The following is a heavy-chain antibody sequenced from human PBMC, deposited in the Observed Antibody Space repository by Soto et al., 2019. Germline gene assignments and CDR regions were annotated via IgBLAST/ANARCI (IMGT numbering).Heavy chain of an antibody. D-gene: IGHD5-12*01. J-gene: IGHJ5*02. CDR2: IYYSGST. V-gene: IGHV4-31*03. CDR3: ARAPGYSGYGVLGWSPLRHQVANNWFDP. Sequence: SETLSLTCTVSGGSISGGGYYWSWIRQHPGKGLEWIGYIYYSGSTYYNPSLKSRVTISVDTSKNQFSLKLSSVTAADTAVYYCARAPGYSGYGVLGWSPLRHQVANNWFDPWGQGTLVTVSS. CDR1: GGSISGGGYY.